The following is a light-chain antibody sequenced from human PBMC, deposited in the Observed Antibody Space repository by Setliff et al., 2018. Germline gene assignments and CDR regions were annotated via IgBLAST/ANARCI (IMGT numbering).Light chain of an antibody. CDR3: GAWDRTLNVYV. Sequence: QSVLTQPPSVSAAPGQKVTIACSGSSSNIGKNYVSWYQQLPGTAPKLLMYDDQRSSRIPDRFSGSKSGTSATLDISGLQTGDEADYYCGAWDRTLNVYVFGSGTKVTVL. J-gene: IGLJ1*01. CDR1: SSNIGKNY. CDR2: DDQ. V-gene: IGLV1-51*01.